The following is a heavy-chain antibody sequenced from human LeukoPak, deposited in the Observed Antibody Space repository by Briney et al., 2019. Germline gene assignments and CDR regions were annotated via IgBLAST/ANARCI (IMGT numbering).Heavy chain of an antibody. V-gene: IGHV4-59*01. Sequence: PSETLSLTCTVSGGSISSYYWSWIRQPPGKGLEWIGYIYYSGSTNYNPSLKSRVTISVDTSKNQFSLKLSSVTAADTAVYYCARAGVVRGVFDYWGQGTLVTVSS. D-gene: IGHD3-10*01. CDR1: GGSISSYY. J-gene: IGHJ4*02. CDR2: IYYSGST. CDR3: ARAGVVRGVFDY.